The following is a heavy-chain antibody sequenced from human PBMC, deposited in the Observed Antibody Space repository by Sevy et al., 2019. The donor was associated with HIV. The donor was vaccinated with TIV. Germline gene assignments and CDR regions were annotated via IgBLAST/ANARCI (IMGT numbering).Heavy chain of an antibody. CDR1: GFTFSSYG. CDR3: AKVYPRGYYYYGMDV. J-gene: IGHJ6*02. V-gene: IGHV3-30*18. Sequence: GGSLRLSCAASGFTFSSYGMHWVRQAPGKGLEWVAVISYDGSNKYCADSVKGRFTISRDNSKNTLYLQMNSLRAEDTAVYYCAKVYPRGYYYYGMDVWGQGTTVTVSS. D-gene: IGHD2-2*01. CDR2: ISYDGSNK.